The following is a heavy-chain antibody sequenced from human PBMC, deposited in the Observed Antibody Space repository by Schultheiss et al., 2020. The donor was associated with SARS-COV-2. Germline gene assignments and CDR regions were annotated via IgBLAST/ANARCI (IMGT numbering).Heavy chain of an antibody. CDR2: INHSGST. D-gene: IGHD3-10*01. V-gene: IGHV4-34*01. CDR3: ARGGTMVRGVIIKPNYFDY. CDR1: GGSISGYY. Sequence: SQTLSLTCTVSGGSISGYYWSWIRQPPGKGLEWIGEINHSGSTNYNPSLKSRVTISVDTSKNQFSLKLSSVTAADTAVYYCARGGTMVRGVIIKPNYFDYWGQGTLVTVSS. J-gene: IGHJ4*02.